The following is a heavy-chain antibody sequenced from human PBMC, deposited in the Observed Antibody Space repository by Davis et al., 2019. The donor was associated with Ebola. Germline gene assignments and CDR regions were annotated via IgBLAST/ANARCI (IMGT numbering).Heavy chain of an antibody. CDR3: ARRYRDNYGMDV. D-gene: IGHD5-18*01. Sequence: SETLSLTCTVSGDSISTYYWNWIRQPPGKGLEWIGYIFQSGSPYYNPSLESRVTMLVDTSKNQFSLKLSSVTAADTAVYYCARRYRDNYGMDVWGQGTTVTVSS. CDR1: GDSISTYY. J-gene: IGHJ6*02. CDR2: IFQSGSP. V-gene: IGHV4-59*08.